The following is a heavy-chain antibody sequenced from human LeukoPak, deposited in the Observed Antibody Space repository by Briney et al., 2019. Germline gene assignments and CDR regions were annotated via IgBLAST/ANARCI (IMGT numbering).Heavy chain of an antibody. CDR3: ARGGGGPVGYCSGGSCYFYWFDP. V-gene: IGHV1-8*01. CDR2: MNPNSGNT. CDR1: GYTFTSYD. Sequence: GASVKVSCKASGYTFTSYDINWVRQATGQGLEWMGWMNPNSGNTGYAQKFQGRVTMTRNTSISTAYMELSSLRSEDTAVYYCARGGGGPVGYCSGGSCYFYWFDPWGQGTLVTVSS. D-gene: IGHD2-15*01. J-gene: IGHJ5*02.